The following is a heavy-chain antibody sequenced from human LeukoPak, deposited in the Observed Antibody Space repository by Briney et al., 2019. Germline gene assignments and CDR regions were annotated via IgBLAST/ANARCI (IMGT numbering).Heavy chain of an antibody. CDR2: ISYDGSNK. V-gene: IGHV3-30*04. D-gene: IGHD3-22*01. CDR1: GFTFSSYA. CDR3: ARDTDYYDSSGYHYNYYYYMDV. J-gene: IGHJ6*03. Sequence: GGSLRLSCAASGFTFSSYAMHWVRQAPGKGLEWVAVISYDGSNKYYADSVKGRFTISRDNSKNTLYLQMNSLRAEDTAVYYCARDTDYYDSSGYHYNYYYYMDVWGKGTTVTVSS.